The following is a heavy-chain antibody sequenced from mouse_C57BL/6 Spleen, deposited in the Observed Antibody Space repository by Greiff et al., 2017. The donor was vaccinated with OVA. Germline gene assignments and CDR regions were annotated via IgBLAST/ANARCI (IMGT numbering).Heavy chain of an antibody. J-gene: IGHJ4*01. CDR3: ARGAHANGDAWMDY. CDR1: GYTFTSSW. V-gene: IGHV1-52*01. D-gene: IGHD3-3*01. Sequence: QVQLQQPGAELVRPGSSVKLSCKASGYTFTSSWMHWVKQRPIQGLDWIGNIDPSDSYTNYNQKFKDKSTLTVDKSSSTAYMQLSSLTSEDSAVYYCARGAHANGDAWMDYWGQGTPVTVS. CDR2: IDPSDSYT.